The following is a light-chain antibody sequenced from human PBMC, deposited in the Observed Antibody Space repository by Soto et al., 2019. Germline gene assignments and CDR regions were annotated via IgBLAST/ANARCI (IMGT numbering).Light chain of an antibody. V-gene: IGKV3-20*01. CDR1: ESVSTY. J-gene: IGKJ5*01. CDR2: DAS. Sequence: EIVLTQSPATLSVSPGDRATLSFRASESVSTYLAWYQQRPGQAPRLLIYDASNRATGIPARFSGSGSGTDFTLTISRLQPEDFALYYCQHYGSSPITFGQGTRLEIK. CDR3: QHYGSSPIT.